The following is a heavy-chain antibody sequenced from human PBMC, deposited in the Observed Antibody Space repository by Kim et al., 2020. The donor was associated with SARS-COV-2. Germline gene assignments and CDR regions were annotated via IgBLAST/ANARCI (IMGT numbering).Heavy chain of an antibody. J-gene: IGHJ4*02. Sequence: GGSLRVSCAASGFTFSNYWMNWVRQVPGKGLEWVANINKDGNEIYYVDSVKGRFTISRDNAKNSLYLEMNNLRAEDTSVYYCARGTMLPGTDYWGQGTLVTVSS. CDR1: GFTFSNYW. CDR3: ARGTMLPGTDY. CDR2: INKDGNEI. V-gene: IGHV3-7*01. D-gene: IGHD6-13*01.